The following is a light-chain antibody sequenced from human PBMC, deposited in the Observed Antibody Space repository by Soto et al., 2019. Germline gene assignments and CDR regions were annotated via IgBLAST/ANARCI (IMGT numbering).Light chain of an antibody. CDR2: EAV. V-gene: IGLV2-8*01. CDR3: KSYAGSNTYV. J-gene: IGLJ1*01. CDR1: KSDIGVYDF. Sequence: QSALAQPPSASGSPGQSVTISCTGTKSDIGVYDFVSWYQHHPGKAPRLIIYEAVQRPSGVPDRFSGSKSGNTASLTASGLQAADEADYFCKSYAGSNTYVFGSGTKVTVL.